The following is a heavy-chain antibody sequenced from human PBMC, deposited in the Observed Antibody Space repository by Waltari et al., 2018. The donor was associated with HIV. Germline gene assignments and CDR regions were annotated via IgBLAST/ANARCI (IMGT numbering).Heavy chain of an antibody. V-gene: IGHV4-4*07. Sequence: QVQLQESGPGLVKSSETLSLTCTVSGGSITSYYWSWHRQPAGQGLACIGRIYSSGSTSDNPSRRRRVTKSVDTSKNQISLNLTSVTAADTAVYSCARTSCTSTSCPKSDTFDIWGRGTMVTVSS. CDR3: ARTSCTSTSCPKSDTFDI. D-gene: IGHD2-2*01. J-gene: IGHJ3*02. CDR1: GGSITSYY. CDR2: IYSSGST.